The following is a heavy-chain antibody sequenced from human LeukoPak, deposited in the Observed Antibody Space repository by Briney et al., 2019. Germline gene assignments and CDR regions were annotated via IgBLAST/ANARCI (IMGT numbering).Heavy chain of an antibody. D-gene: IGHD4-17*01. V-gene: IGHV1-2*02. J-gene: IGHJ4*02. CDR3: ARVDERSTVLGTAPFDY. Sequence: GASVKVSCKASGYTFTGYYMHWVRQAPGQGLEWMGWINPNSGGTNYAQKFQGRVTMTTDTSTSTAYMELRSLRSDDTAVYYCARVDERSTVLGTAPFDYWGQGTLVTVSS. CDR2: INPNSGGT. CDR1: GYTFTGYY.